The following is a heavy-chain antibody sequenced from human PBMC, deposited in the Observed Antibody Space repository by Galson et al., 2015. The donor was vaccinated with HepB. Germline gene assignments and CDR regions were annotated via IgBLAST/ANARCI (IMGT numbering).Heavy chain of an antibody. J-gene: IGHJ3*02. CDR3: ATTLGTTGTTPTAFDM. D-gene: IGHD1-1*01. CDR2: IIPMFGTG. V-gene: IGHV1-69*01. Sequence: VKVSCKASGGTFSSYAISWVRQAPGQGLEWMGGIIPMFGTGNYAQKFQGRVTITADESTSTAYMELSSLRSEDTAVYYCATTLGTTGTTPTAFDMGGQGTMFTASS. CDR1: GGTFSSYA.